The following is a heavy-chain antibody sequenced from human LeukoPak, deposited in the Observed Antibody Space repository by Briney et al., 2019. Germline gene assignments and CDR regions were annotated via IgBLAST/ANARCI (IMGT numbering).Heavy chain of an antibody. D-gene: IGHD3-22*01. CDR2: INPSGGST. CDR1: GYSFTSHY. J-gene: IGHJ4*02. V-gene: IGHV1-46*01. Sequence: ASVKVSCKASGYSFTSHYIQWVRQAPGQGFEYMGIINPSGGSTSYAQKFQGRVTMTTDTSTSTVYMDLSSLRSEDTALYYCARDRVNYYDSSGYPAWGQGTLVTVSS. CDR3: ARDRVNYYDSSGYPA.